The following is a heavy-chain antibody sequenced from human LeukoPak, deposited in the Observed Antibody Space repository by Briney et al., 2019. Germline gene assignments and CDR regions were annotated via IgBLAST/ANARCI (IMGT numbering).Heavy chain of an antibody. CDR2: IKQDGSEK. V-gene: IGHV3-7*01. CDR3: ARSVGSSSDPIYYYYYYMDV. J-gene: IGHJ6*03. D-gene: IGHD6-6*01. Sequence: GGSLRLSRAASGFTFSSYWMSWVRQAPGKGLEWVANIKQDGSEKYYVDSVKGRFTISRDNAKNSLYLQMNSLRAGDTAVFHCARSVGSSSDPIYYYYYYMDVWGKGTTVTVSS. CDR1: GFTFSSYW.